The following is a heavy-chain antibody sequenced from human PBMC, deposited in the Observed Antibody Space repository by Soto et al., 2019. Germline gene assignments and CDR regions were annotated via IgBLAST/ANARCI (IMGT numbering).Heavy chain of an antibody. CDR1: GFTFSSYA. J-gene: IGHJ4*02. V-gene: IGHV3-23*01. Sequence: PGGSLRLSCAASGFTFSSYAMSWVRQAPGKGLEWVPAISGSGGSTYYADSVKGRFTISRDNSKNTLYLQMNSLRAEDTAVYYCAKDDLSGYYDSSGYYGYYFDYWGQGTLVTVSS. D-gene: IGHD3-22*01. CDR3: AKDDLSGYYDSSGYYGYYFDY. CDR2: ISGSGGST.